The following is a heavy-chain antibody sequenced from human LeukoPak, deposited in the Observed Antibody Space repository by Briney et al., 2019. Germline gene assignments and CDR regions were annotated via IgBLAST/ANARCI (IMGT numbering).Heavy chain of an antibody. CDR1: GGSISSYY. CDR3: ARSTRALAIDY. Sequence: SETLSLTCTVSGGSISSYYWSWIRQPPGKGLEWIGYIYYSGSTNYNPSLKSRVTISVDTSKNQFSLKLSSVTAADTAVYYCARSTRALAIDYWGQGTLVTVSS. J-gene: IGHJ4*02. CDR2: IYYSGST. D-gene: IGHD3-16*01. V-gene: IGHV4-59*01.